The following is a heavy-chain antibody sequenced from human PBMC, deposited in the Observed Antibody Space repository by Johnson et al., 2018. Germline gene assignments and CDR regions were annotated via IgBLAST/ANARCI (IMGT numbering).Heavy chain of an antibody. D-gene: IGHD6-19*01. J-gene: IGHJ3*02. Sequence: VQLQESGPGLVKPSETLSLTCTVSGGSISDYYWSWIRQPPGKGLEWIGYIYYTGTTNYNPSLNGRGTLSVHTSKNQFSRKVIPLTAADPAVYYCARRNPQWLPPNDAFDIWGQGTMVTVSS. CDR3: ARRNPQWLPPNDAFDI. CDR1: GGSISDYY. V-gene: IGHV4-59*01. CDR2: IYYTGTT.